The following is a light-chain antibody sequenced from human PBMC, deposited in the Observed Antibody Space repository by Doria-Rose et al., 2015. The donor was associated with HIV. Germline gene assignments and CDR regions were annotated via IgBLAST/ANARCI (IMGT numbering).Light chain of an antibody. J-gene: IGKJ5*01. V-gene: IGKV1-33*01. CDR1: RDISNY. Sequence: MTQSPSSLSASVGDRVTITCQASRDISNYLNWYQHKPGKAPKLLICDASNLETGVPSRFSGSGSGTNFTLTISSLQPEDIATFYCQQYENVPITFGQGTRLEIK. CDR3: QQYENVPIT. CDR2: DAS.